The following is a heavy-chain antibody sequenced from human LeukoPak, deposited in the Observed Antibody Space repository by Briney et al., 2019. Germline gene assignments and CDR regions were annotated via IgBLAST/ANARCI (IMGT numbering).Heavy chain of an antibody. CDR1: GFTFSSYG. V-gene: IGHV3-48*04. J-gene: IGHJ4*02. CDR2: ISGSGSTI. CDR3: ARYYYDSSGYYYKDY. D-gene: IGHD3-22*01. Sequence: GGSLRLSCAASGFTFSSYGMSWVRQAPGKGLEWVSAISGSGSTIYYADSVKGRFTISRDNAKNSLYLQMNSLRAEDTAMYYCARYYYDSSGYYYKDYWGQGTLVTVSS.